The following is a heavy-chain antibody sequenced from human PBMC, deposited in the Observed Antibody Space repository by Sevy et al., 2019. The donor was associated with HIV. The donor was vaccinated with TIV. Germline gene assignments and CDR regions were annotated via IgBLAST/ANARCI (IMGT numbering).Heavy chain of an antibody. D-gene: IGHD1-1*01. V-gene: IGHV4-59*01. CDR1: GGSISSYF. CDR2: IYFTGNT. J-gene: IGHJ4*02. Sequence: SENLSLTCSVSGGSISSYFWTWVRQSPGKGLEWIGNIYFTGNTDYSPSLKSRVTLSLDTSKSQFSLTLKSVTAADTAIYFCARDSTTRPRVLDYWGQGTLVTVSS. CDR3: ARDSTTRPRVLDY.